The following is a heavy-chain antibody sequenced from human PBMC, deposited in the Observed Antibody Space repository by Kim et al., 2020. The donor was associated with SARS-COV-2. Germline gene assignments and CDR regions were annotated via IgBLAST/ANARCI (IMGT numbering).Heavy chain of an antibody. CDR1: GGSISSSSYY. CDR2: IYYSGST. Sequence: SETLSLTCTVSGGSISSSSYYWGWIRQPPGKGLEWIGSIYYSGSTYYNPSLKSRVTISVDTSKNQFSLKLSSVTAADTAVYYCARHASAGCSSTSCYSPSYDILTGIKDWGQGTLVTVSS. D-gene: IGHD2-2*01. J-gene: IGHJ4*02. CDR3: ARHASAGCSSTSCYSPSYDILTGIKD. V-gene: IGHV4-39*01.